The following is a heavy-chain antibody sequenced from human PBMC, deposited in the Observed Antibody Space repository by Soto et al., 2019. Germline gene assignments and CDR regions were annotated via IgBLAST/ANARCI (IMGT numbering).Heavy chain of an antibody. CDR3: AKDIRIRGYYSAFDI. CDR2: ISWNSGSI. D-gene: IGHD1-26*01. Sequence: GGSLRLSCAASGFTFDDYAMHWVRQAPGKGLEWVSGISWNSGSIGYADSVKGRFTISRDNAKNSLYLQMNSLRAKDTALYYCAKDIRIRGYYSAFDIWGQGTMVTVSS. V-gene: IGHV3-9*01. J-gene: IGHJ3*02. CDR1: GFTFDDYA.